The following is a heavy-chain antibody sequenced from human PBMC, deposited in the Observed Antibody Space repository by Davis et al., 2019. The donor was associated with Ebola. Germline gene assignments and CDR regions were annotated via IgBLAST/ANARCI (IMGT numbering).Heavy chain of an antibody. CDR2: IYYSGST. CDR3: ARDPYYYDSSGYIGY. D-gene: IGHD3-22*01. CDR1: GGSISSGDYY. Sequence: LRPSCTVSGGSISSGDYYWSWIRQPPGKGLEWIGYIYYSGSTYYNPSLKSRVTISVDTSKNQFSLKLSSVTAADTAVYYCARDPYYYDSSGYIGYWGQGTLVTVSS. J-gene: IGHJ4*02. V-gene: IGHV4-30-4*08.